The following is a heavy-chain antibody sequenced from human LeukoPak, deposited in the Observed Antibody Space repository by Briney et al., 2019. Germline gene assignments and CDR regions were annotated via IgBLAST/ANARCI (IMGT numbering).Heavy chain of an antibody. V-gene: IGHV3-30*01. J-gene: IGHJ4*02. CDR1: GFTFSSSS. Sequence: GRSLRLSCGASGFTFSSSSMHWVRQAPAKGLEWVAVISHDGSHNYNADSVKGRFTISRDNSKNTLYLQMNSLRPEDTAVYYCARSRTQYYGSGIDYWGQGTLVTVSS. CDR2: ISHDGSHN. D-gene: IGHD3-10*01. CDR3: ARSRTQYYGSGIDY.